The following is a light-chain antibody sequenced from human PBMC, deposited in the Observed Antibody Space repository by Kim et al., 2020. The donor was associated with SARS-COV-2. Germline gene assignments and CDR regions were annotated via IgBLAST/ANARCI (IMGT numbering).Light chain of an antibody. CDR1: ISNIGSNL. J-gene: IGLJ2*01. CDR3: AAWDDILSGMI. Sequence: QSVLTQPPSASGTPGQKVTIPCSGAISNIGSNLVYWYQQLPETAPKLLIYRNNQRPSGVPDRFSGSKSGTSASLAISGLRSEDEAAYYCAAWDDILSGMIFGGGTQLTVL. V-gene: IGLV1-47*01. CDR2: RNN.